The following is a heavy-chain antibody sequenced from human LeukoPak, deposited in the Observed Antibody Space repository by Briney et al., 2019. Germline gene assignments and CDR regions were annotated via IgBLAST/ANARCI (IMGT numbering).Heavy chain of an antibody. D-gene: IGHD6-19*01. CDR1: GGSISSYY. V-gene: IGHV4-59*04. Sequence: PSETLSLTCTVSGGSISSYYWSWIRQPPGKGLEWIGYIYYSGSTYYNPSLKSRVTISVDTSKNQFSLKLSSVTAADTAVYYCASPSSGIAVAGTGSDYWGQGTLVTVSS. CDR2: IYYSGST. CDR3: ASPSSGIAVAGTGSDY. J-gene: IGHJ4*02.